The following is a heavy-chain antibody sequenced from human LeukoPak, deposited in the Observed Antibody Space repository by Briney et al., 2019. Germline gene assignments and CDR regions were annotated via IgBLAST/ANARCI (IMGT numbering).Heavy chain of an antibody. CDR3: ARDQRLYYDSSGSFDY. D-gene: IGHD3-22*01. Sequence: GASVKVSCKASGYTFTSYGISWVRQAPGQGLEWMGWISAYNGNTNYAQKLQGRVTMTTDTSTSTAYMELRSLRSDDTAVYYCARDQRLYYDSSGSFDYWGQGTLVTVSS. CDR2: ISAYNGNT. J-gene: IGHJ4*02. CDR1: GYTFTSYG. V-gene: IGHV1-18*01.